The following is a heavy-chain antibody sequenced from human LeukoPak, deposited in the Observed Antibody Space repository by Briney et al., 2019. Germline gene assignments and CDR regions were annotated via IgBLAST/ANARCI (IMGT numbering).Heavy chain of an antibody. J-gene: IGHJ4*02. CDR2: IYHSGST. D-gene: IGHD6-13*01. V-gene: IGHV4-30-2*01. Sequence: SETLSLTCTVSGGSISSGGYYWSWIRQPPGKGLEWIGYIYHSGSTYYNPSLKSRVTMSVDRSKNQFSLKLSSVTAADTAVYYCARDLAAAGYDYWGQGTLVTVSS. CDR1: GGSISSGGYY. CDR3: ARDLAAAGYDY.